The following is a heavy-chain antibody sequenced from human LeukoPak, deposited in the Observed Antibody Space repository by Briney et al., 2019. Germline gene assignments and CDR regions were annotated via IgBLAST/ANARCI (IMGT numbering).Heavy chain of an antibody. Sequence: GGSLRLSCAASGFTFSSYWMHWVRQAPGKGLEWVSVIWYDGSNKYYADSVKGRFTISRDNSKNTLYLQMNSLRAEDTAVYYCARDYDSSGYSIDYWDQGTLVTVSS. CDR1: GFTFSSYW. V-gene: IGHV3-33*08. CDR3: ARDYDSSGYSIDY. D-gene: IGHD3-22*01. J-gene: IGHJ4*02. CDR2: IWYDGSNK.